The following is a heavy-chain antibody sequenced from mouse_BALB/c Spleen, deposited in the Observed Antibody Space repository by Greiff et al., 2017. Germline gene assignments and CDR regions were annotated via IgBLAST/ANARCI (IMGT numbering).Heavy chain of an antibody. V-gene: IGHV5-12-1*01. CDR1: GFAFSSYD. CDR2: ISSGGGST. J-gene: IGHJ4*01. D-gene: IGHD2-1*01. Sequence: EVKLVESGGGLVKPGGSLKLSCAASGFAFSSYDMSWVRQTPEKRLEWVAYISSGGGSTYYPDTVKGRFTISRDNAKNTLYLQMSSLKSEDTAMYYCARHVGYGNYAMDYWGQGTSVTVSS. CDR3: ARHVGYGNYAMDY.